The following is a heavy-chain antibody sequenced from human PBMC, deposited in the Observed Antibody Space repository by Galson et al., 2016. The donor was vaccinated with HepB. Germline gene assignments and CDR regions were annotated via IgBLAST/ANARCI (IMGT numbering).Heavy chain of an antibody. J-gene: IGHJ4*02. CDR3: ARTVINAVFFDY. CDR2: VYYSGST. Sequence: ETLSLTCSVSGVSISRTTYYWAWVRQPPGKGLEWIGSVYYSGSTYYSPSLKSRVTVSVDTSKNQFSLRLNSVTAADTAMYYCARTVINAVFFDYWGQGTLATVSS. D-gene: IGHD2-8*01. V-gene: IGHV4-39*01. CDR1: GVSISRTTYY.